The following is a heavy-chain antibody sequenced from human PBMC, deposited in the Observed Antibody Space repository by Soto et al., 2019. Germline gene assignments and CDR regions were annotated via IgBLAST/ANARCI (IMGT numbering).Heavy chain of an antibody. CDR3: ARGRGGYNLYYYYGMDV. J-gene: IGHJ6*02. CDR2: IYYSGST. D-gene: IGHD5-12*01. V-gene: IGHV4-59*01. CDR1: GGSISSYH. Sequence: PSETLSLTCTVSGGSISSYHWSWIRQPPGKGLEWIGYIYYSGSTNYNPSLKSRVTISVDTSKNQFSLKLSSVTAADTAVYYCARGRGGYNLYYYYGMDVWGQGTTVTVSS.